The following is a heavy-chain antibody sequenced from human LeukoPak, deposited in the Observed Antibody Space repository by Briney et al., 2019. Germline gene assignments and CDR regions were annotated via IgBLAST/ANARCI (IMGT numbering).Heavy chain of an antibody. CDR3: AREGSSGYRSELWYFDL. J-gene: IGHJ2*01. V-gene: IGHV4-4*07. Sequence: SETLSLTCTVSGGSISSYYWSWIRQPAGKGLEWIGRIYTRGSTNYNPSLKSRVTMSVDTSKSQFSLKLSSVTAADTAVYYCAREGSSGYRSELWYFDLWGRGTLVTVSS. D-gene: IGHD3-22*01. CDR2: IYTRGST. CDR1: GGSISSYY.